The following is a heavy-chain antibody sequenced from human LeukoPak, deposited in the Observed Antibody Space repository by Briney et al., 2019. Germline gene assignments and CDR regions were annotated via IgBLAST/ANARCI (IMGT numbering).Heavy chain of an antibody. CDR2: ISGSGSTI. CDR3: AREGSIYYFYGMDV. J-gene: IGHJ6*02. CDR1: EFTFSNYE. V-gene: IGHV3-48*03. D-gene: IGHD2-15*01. Sequence: GGSLRLSCAASEFTFSNYEMNWVRQAPGKGLEWVSYISGSGSTIYYADSVKGRFTISRDNAKNSLYLQMNSLRAEDTAVYYCAREGSIYYFYGMDVWGQGTTVTVSS.